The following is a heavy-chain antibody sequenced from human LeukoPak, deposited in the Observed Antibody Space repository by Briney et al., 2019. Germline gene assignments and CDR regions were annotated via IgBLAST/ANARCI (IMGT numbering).Heavy chain of an antibody. V-gene: IGHV3-74*01. CDR3: AKDDGWYRPPGFDY. J-gene: IGHJ4*02. CDR1: GFNFKNYW. CDR2: IINDGSST. Sequence: PGGSLRLSCAASGFNFKNYWMHWVRQAPGKGLEWVSRIINDGSSTTYADSVKGRFTISRDNSKNTLYLQMNSLRAEDTAVYYCAKDDGWYRPPGFDYWGQGTLVTVSS. D-gene: IGHD6-19*01.